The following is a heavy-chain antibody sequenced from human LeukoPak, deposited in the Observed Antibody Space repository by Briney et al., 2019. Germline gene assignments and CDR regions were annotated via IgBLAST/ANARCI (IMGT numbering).Heavy chain of an antibody. Sequence: ASVKGSCKASGYTFTSYYMHWVRQAPGQGLEWMGIINPSGGSTSYAQKFQGRVTMTRDTSTSTVYMELSSLRSEDTAVYYCASHSSWYDFDYWGQGTLVTVSS. D-gene: IGHD6-13*01. CDR1: GYTFTSYY. V-gene: IGHV1-46*01. CDR2: INPSGGST. CDR3: ASHSSWYDFDY. J-gene: IGHJ4*02.